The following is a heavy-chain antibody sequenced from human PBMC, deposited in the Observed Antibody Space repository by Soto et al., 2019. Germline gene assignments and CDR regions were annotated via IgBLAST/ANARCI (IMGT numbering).Heavy chain of an antibody. CDR2: INPTDGGT. Sequence: QVQLVQSGAEVKKPGASVKISCKASGYTFTTYYMHWVRQAPGQSLEWMGIINPTDGGTTNAQRFQGRVTMTRDTSTSTVYMDLSRLRSEDTAVYYCAICTVPGIGSGDVFDIWGQGTLVTVSS. CDR3: AICTVPGIGSGDVFDI. D-gene: IGHD3-10*01. CDR1: GYTFTTYY. J-gene: IGHJ3*02. V-gene: IGHV1-46*01.